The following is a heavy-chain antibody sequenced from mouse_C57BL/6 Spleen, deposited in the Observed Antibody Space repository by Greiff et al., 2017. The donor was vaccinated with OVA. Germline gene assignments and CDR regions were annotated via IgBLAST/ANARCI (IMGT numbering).Heavy chain of an antibody. CDR2: IDPSDSYP. V-gene: IGHV1-50*01. Sequence: VQLQESGAELVKPGASVKLSCKASGYTFTSYWMQWVKQRPGQGLEWIGEIDPSDSYPNYNQKFKGKATLTVDTSSSTAYMQLSSLTSEDSAVYYCAREGGYDGYAMDYWGQGTSVTVSS. J-gene: IGHJ4*01. D-gene: IGHD2-2*01. CDR3: AREGGYDGYAMDY. CDR1: GYTFTSYW.